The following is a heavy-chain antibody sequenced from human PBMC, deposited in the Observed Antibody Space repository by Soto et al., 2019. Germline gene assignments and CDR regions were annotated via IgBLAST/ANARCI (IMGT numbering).Heavy chain of an antibody. D-gene: IGHD3-10*01. CDR3: ASAVRGAHFDY. Sequence: EVQLVESGGGLTQPGGSLRLSCAASGITFSTYSMNWVRQAPGKGLEWVSYISSSSSAIYYADSVKGRFTISRDNAKNSLFLQMNSLSADDTAVYYCASAVRGAHFDYWGRGTLVTVSS. J-gene: IGHJ4*02. CDR1: GITFSTYS. CDR2: ISSSSSAI. V-gene: IGHV3-48*01.